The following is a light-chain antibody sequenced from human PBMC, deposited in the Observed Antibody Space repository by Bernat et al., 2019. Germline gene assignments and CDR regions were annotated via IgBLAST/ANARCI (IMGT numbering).Light chain of an antibody. V-gene: IGKV3-20*01. J-gene: IGKJ4*01. CDR3: QQYHSSPLT. CDR2: DAS. CDR1: QSVSINY. Sequence: EIVLTQSPGTLSLSPGERATLSCRASQSVSINYLAWYQHKPGQAPRLLIYDASSGATGIPDRFSGSGSGTDFTLTISRLEPEDFAVYYCQQYHSSPLTFGGGAKVEIK.